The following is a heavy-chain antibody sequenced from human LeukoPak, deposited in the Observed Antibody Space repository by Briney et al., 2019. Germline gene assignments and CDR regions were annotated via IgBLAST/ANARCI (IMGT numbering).Heavy chain of an antibody. J-gene: IGHJ4*02. V-gene: IGHV4-31*03. CDR2: IYYSGST. CDR3: ARDHSAMVTGWSDY. CDR1: GGSISSGGYY. Sequence: SETLSLTCTVSGGSISSGGYYWSWIRQHPGKGLEWIGYIYYSGSTYYNPSLKSRVTISVDTSENQFSLKLSSVTAADTAVYYCARDHSAMVTGWSDYWGQGTLVTVSS. D-gene: IGHD5-18*01.